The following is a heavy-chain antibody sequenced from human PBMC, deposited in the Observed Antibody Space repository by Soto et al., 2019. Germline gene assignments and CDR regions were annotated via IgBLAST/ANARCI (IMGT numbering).Heavy chain of an antibody. J-gene: IGHJ6*02. CDR1: GGSISSGGYY. D-gene: IGHD5-12*01. CDR3: ARGWVVATITVPYYYGMDV. V-gene: IGHV4-31*03. Sequence: QVQLQESGPGLVKPSQTLSLTCTVSGGSISSGGYYWSWIRQHPGKGLEWIGYIYYSGSTYYNPSLKSRVTISVETSKNQFSLKLSSVTAADTAVYYCARGWVVATITVPYYYGMDVWGQGTTVTVSS. CDR2: IYYSGST.